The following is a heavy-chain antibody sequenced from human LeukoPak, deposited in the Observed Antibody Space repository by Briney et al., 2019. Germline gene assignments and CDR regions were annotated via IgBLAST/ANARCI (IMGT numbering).Heavy chain of an antibody. J-gene: IGHJ4*02. CDR1: GYTFTNYG. D-gene: IGHD3-22*01. CDR2: ISAYNGHT. V-gene: IGHV1-18*01. Sequence: GASVKVSCKASGYTFTNYGITWVRQAPGQGLEWMGWISAYNGHTNYAQKFQGRVTMTTDTSTSTAYMELRSLISDDTAVYCCATQLGYYDSSGYDFDYWGQGTLVTVSS. CDR3: ATQLGYYDSSGYDFDY.